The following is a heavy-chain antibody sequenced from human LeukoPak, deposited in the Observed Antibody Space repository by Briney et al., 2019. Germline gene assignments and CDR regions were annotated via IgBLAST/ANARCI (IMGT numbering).Heavy chain of an antibody. CDR1: GFTFSDYA. CDR2: VSGSSGRT. J-gene: IGHJ4*02. D-gene: IGHD5-12*01. Sequence: QPGGSLRLSCAASGFTFSDYAMFRVRQAPGKGLEWVSSVSGSSGRTYYADSVKGRFAISRDDSKTTLYLQMNSLRAEDTAVYYCTTGGYGGQFDYWGQGTLVTVSS. CDR3: TTGGYGGQFDY. V-gene: IGHV3-23*01.